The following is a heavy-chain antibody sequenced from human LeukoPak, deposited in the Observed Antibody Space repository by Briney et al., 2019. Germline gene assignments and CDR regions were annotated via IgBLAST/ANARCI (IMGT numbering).Heavy chain of an antibody. V-gene: IGHV3-7*05. D-gene: IGHD2-2*01. CDR2: IKQDGSDK. CDR3: AKTQCISTRCSHYFDY. J-gene: IGHJ4*02. CDR1: GFTFSSYW. Sequence: GGSLRLSCAASGFTFSSYWMSWVRQAPGKGLEWVANIKQDGSDKYYVDSVKGRLTISRDNSKNSLYLQMNSLRAEDTAVYYCAKTQCISTRCSHYFDYWGQGTLVTVSS.